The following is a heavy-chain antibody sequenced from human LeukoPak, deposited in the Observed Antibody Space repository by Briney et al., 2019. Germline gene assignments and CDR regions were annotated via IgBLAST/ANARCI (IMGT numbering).Heavy chain of an antibody. Sequence: SQTLSLTCTVTGGSISSGSYYWSWIRQPAGKGLEWIGRIYTSGSTNYNPSLKSRVTISVDTSKNQFSLKLSSVTAADTAVYYCARGVGYYYDSRGYAYYFEYWGEGTLVTVSS. J-gene: IGHJ4*02. D-gene: IGHD3-22*01. CDR1: GGSISSGSYY. V-gene: IGHV4-61*02. CDR3: ARGVGYYYDSRGYAYYFEY. CDR2: IYTSGST.